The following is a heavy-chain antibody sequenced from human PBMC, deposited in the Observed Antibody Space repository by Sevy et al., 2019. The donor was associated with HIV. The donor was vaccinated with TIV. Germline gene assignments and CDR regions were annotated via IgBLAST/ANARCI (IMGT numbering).Heavy chain of an antibody. CDR2: ISGSGGST. V-gene: IGHV3-23*01. CDR3: AKDLKGLTTVVTPKFDY. Sequence: GGSLRLSCAASGFTFSSYAMSWVRQAPGKGLEWVSAISGSGGSTYYADSVKGRFTISRDNSKNTLYLQMNSLRAEDTAVYYCAKDLKGLTTVVTPKFDYWGQGTLVTVSS. CDR1: GFTFSSYA. D-gene: IGHD4-17*01. J-gene: IGHJ4*02.